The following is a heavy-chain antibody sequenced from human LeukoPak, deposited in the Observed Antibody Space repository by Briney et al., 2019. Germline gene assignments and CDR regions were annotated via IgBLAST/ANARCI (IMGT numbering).Heavy chain of an antibody. CDR2: IYPGDSDT. D-gene: IGHD3-22*01. J-gene: IGHJ4*02. CDR1: GYSFSSYW. CDR3: ARIISGYFDY. Sequence: GESLKISCKGAGYSFSSYWSGWGRQMRGKGLEWMGIIYPGDSDTRYSPSFQGQVTISADKSISTAYLQWSSLKASDTAMYYCARIISGYFDYWGQGTLVTVSS. V-gene: IGHV5-51*01.